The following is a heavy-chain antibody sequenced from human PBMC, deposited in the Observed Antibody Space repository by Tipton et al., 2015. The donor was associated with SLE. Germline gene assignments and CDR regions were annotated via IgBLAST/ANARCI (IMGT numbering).Heavy chain of an antibody. CDR1: DGSFNAYY. CDR2: INHSGST. J-gene: IGHJ1*01. CDR3: ARVYPNYGDYEYFQH. V-gene: IGHV4-34*01. D-gene: IGHD4-17*01. Sequence: TLSLTCAVSDGSFNAYYWNWIRQSPGQGLEWIGQINHSGSTTYNPSLESRVTITVDASKNQFSLRLTSVTAADTAVYYCARVYPNYGDYEYFQHWGQGTLVTVSS.